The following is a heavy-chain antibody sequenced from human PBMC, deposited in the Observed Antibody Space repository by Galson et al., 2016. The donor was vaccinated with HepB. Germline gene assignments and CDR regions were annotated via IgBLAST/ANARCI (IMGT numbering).Heavy chain of an antibody. CDR2: IDWDDDK. J-gene: IGHJ3*02. CDR3: ARQARGYCSGGSCCFDAFEI. D-gene: IGHD2-15*01. V-gene: IGHV2-70*17. Sequence: PALVKPTQTLALTCTFSGFSLNTSGMCVSWIRQPPGKALEWLARIDWDDDKFYSTSLKTRLTISKDTSKNQVVLTMTNVDPVDTATFYCARQARGYCSGGSCCFDAFEIGGQGTTVTVSS. CDR1: GFSLNTSGMC.